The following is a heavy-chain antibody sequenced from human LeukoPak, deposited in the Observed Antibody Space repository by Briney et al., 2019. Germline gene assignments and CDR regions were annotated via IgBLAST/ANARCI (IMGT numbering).Heavy chain of an antibody. Sequence: GGSLRLSCAASGFTFSNYWMHWVRQAPGKGLVWVSRINSEGINTSYADSVKGRFTISRDNAKNTLNLQMNSLRAEDTAVYYCARDLGQYYDTSDNWFDPWGQGTLVTVSS. CDR1: GFTFSNYW. V-gene: IGHV3-74*01. D-gene: IGHD3-22*01. CDR3: ARDLGQYYDTSDNWFDP. CDR2: INSEGINT. J-gene: IGHJ5*02.